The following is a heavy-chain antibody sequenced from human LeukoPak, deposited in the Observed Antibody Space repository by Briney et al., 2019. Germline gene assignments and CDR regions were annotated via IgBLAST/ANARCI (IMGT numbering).Heavy chain of an antibody. D-gene: IGHD6-13*01. CDR3: VKGVDPFSSSWFDY. J-gene: IGHJ4*02. CDR1: GFTFSSYA. Sequence: PGGSLRLSCAASGFTFSSYAMSWVRQAPGKGLEWVSAISGSGGSTYYADSVKGQFTISRDNSKNTLYLQMNSLRAEDTAVYYCVKGVDPFSSSWFDYWGQGTLVTVSS. CDR2: ISGSGGST. V-gene: IGHV3-23*01.